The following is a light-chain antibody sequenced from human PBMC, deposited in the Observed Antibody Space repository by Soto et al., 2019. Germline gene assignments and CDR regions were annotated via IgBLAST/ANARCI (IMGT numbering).Light chain of an antibody. CDR3: PQYGGSPAT. CDR2: RAS. CDR1: QSLRDNY. V-gene: IGKV3-20*01. Sequence: EIVLTQSPGTLSLSPGDRATLSCRASQSLRDNYLAWYQQKPGQAPGLLIYRASNRATGIPDRFSGSGSGTDFTLTISRLEPEDFVVYYCPQYGGSPATFGQGTRLEIK. J-gene: IGKJ5*01.